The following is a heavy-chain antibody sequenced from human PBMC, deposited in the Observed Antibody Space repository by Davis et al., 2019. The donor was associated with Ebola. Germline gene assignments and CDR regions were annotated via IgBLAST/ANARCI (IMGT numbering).Heavy chain of an antibody. CDR1: GFTFSSYW. J-gene: IGHJ3*02. CDR3: ARVGATTSRAFDI. Sequence: GESLKISCAASGFTFSSYWMSWVRQAPGKGLEWVANIKQDGSEKYYVDSVKGRFTISRDNAKNSLYLQMNSLRAEDTAVYYCARVGATTSRAFDIWGQGTMVTVSS. D-gene: IGHD1-26*01. V-gene: IGHV3-7*03. CDR2: IKQDGSEK.